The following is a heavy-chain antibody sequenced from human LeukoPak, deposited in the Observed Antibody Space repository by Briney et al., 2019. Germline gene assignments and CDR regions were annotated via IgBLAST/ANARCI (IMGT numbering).Heavy chain of an antibody. Sequence: SETLSLTCAVYGGSFSGYYWSWIRQPPGKGLEWIGEINHSGSTNYNPSLKSRVTISVDTSKNQFPLKLSSVTAADTAVYYCARVPYDSSGYYRGVFDYWGQGTLVTVSS. CDR2: INHSGST. CDR1: GGSFSGYY. J-gene: IGHJ4*02. CDR3: ARVPYDSSGYYRGVFDY. V-gene: IGHV4-34*01. D-gene: IGHD3-22*01.